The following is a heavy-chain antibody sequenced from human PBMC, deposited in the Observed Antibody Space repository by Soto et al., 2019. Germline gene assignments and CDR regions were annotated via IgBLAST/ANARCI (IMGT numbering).Heavy chain of an antibody. D-gene: IGHD3-9*01. CDR3: ARDYDILTGGGPFDI. J-gene: IGHJ3*02. V-gene: IGHV4-34*01. Sequence: SETLSLTCAVYGGSFSGYYWSWIRQPPGKGLEWIGEINHSGSTNYNPSLKSRVTISVDTSKNQFSLKLSSVTAADTAVYYCARDYDILTGGGPFDIWGQGTMVTVSS. CDR2: INHSGST. CDR1: GGSFSGYY.